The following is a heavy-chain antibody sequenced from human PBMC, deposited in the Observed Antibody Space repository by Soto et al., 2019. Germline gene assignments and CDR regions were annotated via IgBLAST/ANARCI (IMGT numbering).Heavy chain of an antibody. Sequence: GGSLRLSCAASGFTFSDFYMAWIRQAPGKGPEYISYISGDGADTNYVNTVKGRFTNSRDNAQNSLYLHMNGLRAEDTAVYYCARDVRLPAYWGQGTQVTVSS. CDR3: ARDVRLPAY. J-gene: IGHJ4*02. D-gene: IGHD1-1*01. CDR1: GFTFSDFY. CDR2: ISGDGADT. V-gene: IGHV3-11*06.